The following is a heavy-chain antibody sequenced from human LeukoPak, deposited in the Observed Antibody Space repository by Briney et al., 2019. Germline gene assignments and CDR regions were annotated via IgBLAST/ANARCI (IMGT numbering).Heavy chain of an antibody. V-gene: IGHV4-39*02. CDR3: AKRDDSGGNLVDL. J-gene: IGHJ4*02. CDR2: IYYSGST. Sequence: TSETLSLTCTVSGGSIRSGSHYWAWIRQPPGKGLEWIVSIYYSGSTYYNPSLENRVTISIDTSKNHFSLKLSSLSAADTSVYYCAKRDDSGGNLVDLWGQGTLVTVS. CDR1: GGSIRSGSHY. D-gene: IGHD3-22*01.